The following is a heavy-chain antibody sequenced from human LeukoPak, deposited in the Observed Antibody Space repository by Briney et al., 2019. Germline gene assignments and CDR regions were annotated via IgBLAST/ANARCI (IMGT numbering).Heavy chain of an antibody. V-gene: IGHV1-2*02. CDR3: ARDSSLRGVIGN. CDR1: GYTFTSYG. CDR2: INPNSGGT. Sequence: ASVKVSCKASGYTFTSYGISWVRQAPGQGLEWMGWINPNSGGTNYAQKFQGRVTMTRDTSISTAYMELSRLRSDDTAVYFCARDSSLRGVIGNWGQGTLVTVSS. J-gene: IGHJ4*02. D-gene: IGHD3-10*01.